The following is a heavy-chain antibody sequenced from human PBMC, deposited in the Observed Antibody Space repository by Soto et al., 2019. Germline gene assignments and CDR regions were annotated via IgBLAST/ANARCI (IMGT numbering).Heavy chain of an antibody. CDR1: GGTFSSYA. CDR3: ARSREGSQIDY. Sequence: QVQLVQSGAEVKKPGSSVKVSCKASGGTFSSYAISWVRQARGQGLEWMGGVIPIFGTANYAQKFQGRVTIIADKSTSTAYMELSSLRSEDTAVYYCARSREGSQIDYWGQGNLVTVSS. J-gene: IGHJ4*02. CDR2: VIPIFGTA. V-gene: IGHV1-69*06.